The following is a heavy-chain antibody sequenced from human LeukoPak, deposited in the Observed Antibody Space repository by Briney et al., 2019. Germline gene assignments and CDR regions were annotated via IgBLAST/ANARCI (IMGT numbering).Heavy chain of an antibody. Sequence: GRSLRLSCAASGFTFSSYDMHWVRQAPGKGLEWVALIWYDGSNKNYADSVKGRFTISRDNSKNTLFLQMNSLIADDTAVYYCTRGYGSFDNWGQGTLVIVSS. D-gene: IGHD3-10*01. V-gene: IGHV3-33*01. J-gene: IGHJ4*02. CDR1: GFTFSSYD. CDR2: IWYDGSNK. CDR3: TRGYGSFDN.